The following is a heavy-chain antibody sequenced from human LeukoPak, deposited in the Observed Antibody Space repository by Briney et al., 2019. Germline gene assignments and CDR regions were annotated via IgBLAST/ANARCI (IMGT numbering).Heavy chain of an antibody. CDR1: GFTFSSYA. Sequence: TGGSLRLSCAASGFTFSSYAMSWVRQAPGKGLEWVSAISGSGGSTYYADSVKGRFTISRDNSKNTLYLQMNSLRAEDTAVYYCANSAGDILTGYQKVDAFDIWGQGTVVTVSS. V-gene: IGHV3-23*01. CDR3: ANSAGDILTGYQKVDAFDI. CDR2: ISGSGGST. D-gene: IGHD3-9*01. J-gene: IGHJ3*02.